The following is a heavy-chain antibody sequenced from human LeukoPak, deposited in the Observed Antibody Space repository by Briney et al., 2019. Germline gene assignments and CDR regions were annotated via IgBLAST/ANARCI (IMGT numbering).Heavy chain of an antibody. V-gene: IGHV4-31*03. CDR1: GGSISSGGYY. J-gene: IGHJ2*01. Sequence: SQTPSLTCTVSGGSISSGGYYWSWIRQHPGKGLEWIGYIYYSGSTYYNPSLKSRVTISVDTSKNQFSLKLSSVTAADTAVYYCARAEWLRKYWYFDLWGRGTLVTVSS. CDR3: ARAEWLRKYWYFDL. D-gene: IGHD5-12*01. CDR2: IYYSGST.